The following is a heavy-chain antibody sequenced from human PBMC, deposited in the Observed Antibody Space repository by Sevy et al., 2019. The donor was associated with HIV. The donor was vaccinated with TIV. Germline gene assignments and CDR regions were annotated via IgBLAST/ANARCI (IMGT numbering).Heavy chain of an antibody. J-gene: IGHJ6*02. Sequence: ASVKVSCKASGYTFSDSGYYVHWVRQAPGQGLEWMGWINPKSGATNYGQKFQGRVTMTRDTSVITANMELSRLTSDDTAVYYCARESYDFWTGPVDYDYGMDVWGQGTTVTVSS. V-gene: IGHV1-2*02. CDR1: GYTFSDSGYY. CDR3: ARESYDFWTGPVDYDYGMDV. CDR2: INPKSGAT. D-gene: IGHD3-3*01.